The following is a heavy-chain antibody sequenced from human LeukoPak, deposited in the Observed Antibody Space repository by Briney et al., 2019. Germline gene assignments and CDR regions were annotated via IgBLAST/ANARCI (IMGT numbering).Heavy chain of an antibody. V-gene: IGHV4-39*01. CDR2: IYYSGST. J-gene: IGHJ4*02. D-gene: IGHD5-24*01. Sequence: PSETLSLTCAVSGDSISSSSYYWGWIRQPPGKGLEWIGAIYYSGSTYYNPSLKSRVTISVDTSKNQFSLKLSSVTAADTAVYYCASTLEMATINYFDYWGQGTLVTVSS. CDR3: ASTLEMATINYFDY. CDR1: GDSISSSSYY.